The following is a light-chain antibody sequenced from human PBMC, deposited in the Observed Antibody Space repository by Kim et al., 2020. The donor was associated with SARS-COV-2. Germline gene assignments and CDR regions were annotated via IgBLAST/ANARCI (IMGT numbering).Light chain of an antibody. CDR2: DAS. J-gene: IGKJ4*01. CDR1: QDISNY. CDR3: QLYDNLPPLT. Sequence: SVGDRVTFTCQASQDISNYLNLYQQKPGKAPNLLIYDASKLETGVPTRFSGSGSGTDFTFTICSLQPEDIATYYCQLYDNLPPLTFGGGTKVDIK. V-gene: IGKV1-33*01.